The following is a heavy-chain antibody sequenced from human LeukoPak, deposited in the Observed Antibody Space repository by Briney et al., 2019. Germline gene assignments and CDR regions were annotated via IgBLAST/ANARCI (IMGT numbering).Heavy chain of an antibody. J-gene: IGHJ6*03. CDR2: IIPIFGTA. Sequence: SVKVSCKASGGTFSSYAISWVRQAPGQGLEWMGGIIPIFGTANYAQKFQGRVTITTDESTSTAYMELSSLRSEDTAVYYCARMPLPYYYYYYMDVWGKGTTVTVSS. CDR1: GGTFSSYA. CDR3: ARMPLPYYYYYYMDV. V-gene: IGHV1-69*05. D-gene: IGHD2-2*01.